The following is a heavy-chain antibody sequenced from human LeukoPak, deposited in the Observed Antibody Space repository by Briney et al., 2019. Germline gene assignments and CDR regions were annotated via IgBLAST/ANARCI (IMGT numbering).Heavy chain of an antibody. CDR2: IIPIFGTA. J-gene: IGHJ4*02. CDR1: VGTFSSYA. Sequence: GSSVKVSCKASVGTFSSYAISWLRQAPGQGLEWMGRIIPIFGTANYAQKFQGRVTITTDESTSTAYMELSSLRSEDTAVYYCASGNVVVVAATLDYWGQGTLVTVSS. D-gene: IGHD2-15*01. V-gene: IGHV1-69*05. CDR3: ASGNVVVVAATLDY.